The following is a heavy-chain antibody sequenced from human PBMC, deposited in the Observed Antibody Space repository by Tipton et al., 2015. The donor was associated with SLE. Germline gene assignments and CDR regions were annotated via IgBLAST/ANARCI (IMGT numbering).Heavy chain of an antibody. D-gene: IGHD3-10*01. CDR2: ISYDGNNK. CDR1: GFIFSSFG. Sequence: SLRLSCAASGFIFSSFGMHWVRQAPGKGLEWVAVISYDGNNKNYADSVKGRFTISRENSGNTLYLQMNSLRAEDTAVYYCARDPLVRGVIPPMDVWGKGTTVTVSS. J-gene: IGHJ6*03. V-gene: IGHV3-30*03. CDR3: ARDPLVRGVIPPMDV.